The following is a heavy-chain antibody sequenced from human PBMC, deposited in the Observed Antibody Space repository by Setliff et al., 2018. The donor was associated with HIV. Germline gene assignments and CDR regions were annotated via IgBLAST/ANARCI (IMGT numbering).Heavy chain of an antibody. V-gene: IGHV4-34*01. CDR2: INHSGNT. CDR3: VASSSWSCRLNY. Sequence: SDTLSLTCAVYGGSFSGYWSWIRQSPGKGLEWLGEINHSGNTHYDPSLKSRLTISIDTSKKQFSLKLTSVTAADAAIYYCVASSSWSCRLNYWGQGTLVTVSS. CDR1: GGSFSGY. J-gene: IGHJ4*02. D-gene: IGHD2-2*01.